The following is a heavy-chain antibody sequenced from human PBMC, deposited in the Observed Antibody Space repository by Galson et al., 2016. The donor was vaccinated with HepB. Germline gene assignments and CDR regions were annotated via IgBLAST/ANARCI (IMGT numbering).Heavy chain of an antibody. CDR2: ISSSGDYI. CDR3: GGGDYEGGN. D-gene: IGHD3-16*01. J-gene: IGHJ4*02. V-gene: IGHV3-21*04. Sequence: SLRLSCAASGFTFSSYSMNWVRQAPGKGLEWVSSISSSGDYIYYADPVKGRCTISRDNAKNSLFLQMIRLRDEDTSVYYCGGGDYEGGNWGQGTLVTVSS. CDR1: GFTFSSYS.